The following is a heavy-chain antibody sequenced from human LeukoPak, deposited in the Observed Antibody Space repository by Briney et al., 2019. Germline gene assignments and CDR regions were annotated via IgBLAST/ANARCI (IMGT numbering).Heavy chain of an antibody. CDR2: ISGSGGST. CDR3: AKDWGIIVVVSLDY. CDR1: GFTFSSYA. Sequence: GGSLRLSCAASGFTFSSYAMSWVRQASGKGLEWVSAISGSGGSTYYADSVKGRFTISRDNSKNTLYLQMNSLRAEDTAVYYCAKDWGIIVVVSLDYWGQGTLVTVSS. V-gene: IGHV3-23*01. J-gene: IGHJ4*02. D-gene: IGHD2-2*01.